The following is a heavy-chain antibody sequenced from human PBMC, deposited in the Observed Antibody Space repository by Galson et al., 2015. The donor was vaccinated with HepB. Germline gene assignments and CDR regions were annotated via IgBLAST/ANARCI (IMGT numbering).Heavy chain of an antibody. D-gene: IGHD1-1*01. CDR3: ATGQLERPFDY. J-gene: IGHJ4*02. CDR1: GGSISSGRYY. V-gene: IGHV4-39*07. CDR2: IYSSGST. Sequence: ETLSPTCTVSGGSISSGRYYLGWIRQTPGKGLEWIASIYSSGSTYYNPSLKSPVTISVDTSKNKFSLKLGSLTAAATAVYFCATGQLERPFDYWGQGTLVTVSS.